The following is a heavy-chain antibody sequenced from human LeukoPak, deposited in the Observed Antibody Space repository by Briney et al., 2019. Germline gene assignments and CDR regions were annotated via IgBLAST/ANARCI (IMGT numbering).Heavy chain of an antibody. CDR2: INHSGST. D-gene: IGHD7-27*01. Sequence: SETLSLTCAVYGGSFSGYYWSWIRQHPGKGLEWIGEINHSGSTNYNPSLKSRVTISVDTSKNQFSLKLSSVTAADTAVYYCAITTGDPGNFDYWGQGTLVTVSS. V-gene: IGHV4-34*01. CDR1: GGSFSGYY. J-gene: IGHJ4*02. CDR3: AITTGDPGNFDY.